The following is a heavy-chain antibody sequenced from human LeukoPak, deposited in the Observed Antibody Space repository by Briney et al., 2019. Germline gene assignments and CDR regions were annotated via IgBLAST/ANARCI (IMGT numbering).Heavy chain of an antibody. CDR2: INPNSGGT. CDR1: GYTFTGYY. J-gene: IGHJ1*01. V-gene: IGHV1-2*06. CDR3: ARGTYYYDSSGQYPSEYFQH. D-gene: IGHD3-22*01. Sequence: GASLKVSCKASGYTFTGYYMHWVRQAPGQGLEWMGRINPNSGGTNYAQKFQGRVTMTRDTSISTAYMELSRLRSDDTAVYYCARGTYYYDSSGQYPSEYFQHWGQGTLVTVSS.